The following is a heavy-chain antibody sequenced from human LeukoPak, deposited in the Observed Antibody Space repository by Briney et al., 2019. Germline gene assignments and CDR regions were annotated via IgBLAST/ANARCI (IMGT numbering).Heavy chain of an antibody. CDR2: INHSGST. D-gene: IGHD3-3*01. V-gene: IGHV4-34*01. CDR1: GGSFSGYY. J-gene: IGHJ4*02. CDR3: ARGVRFLADGPQHGY. Sequence: SETLSLTCAVYGGSFSGYYWSWIRRPPGKGLEWIGEINHSGSTNYNPSLKSRVTISVDTSKNQFSLKLSSVTAADTAVYYCARGVRFLADGPQHGYWGQGTLVTVSS.